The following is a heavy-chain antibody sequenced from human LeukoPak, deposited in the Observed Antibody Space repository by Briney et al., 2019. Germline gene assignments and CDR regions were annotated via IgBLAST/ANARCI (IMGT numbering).Heavy chain of an antibody. Sequence: GGSLRLSRAASGFTFSSYAMHWVRQAPGKGLEWVSSISSSSSYIYYADSVKGRFTISRDNAKNSLYLQMNSLRAEDTAVYYCARDYRTTVTASGAFDIWGQGTMVTVSS. CDR1: GFTFSSYA. J-gene: IGHJ3*02. V-gene: IGHV3-21*01. D-gene: IGHD4-17*01. CDR2: ISSSSSYI. CDR3: ARDYRTTVTASGAFDI.